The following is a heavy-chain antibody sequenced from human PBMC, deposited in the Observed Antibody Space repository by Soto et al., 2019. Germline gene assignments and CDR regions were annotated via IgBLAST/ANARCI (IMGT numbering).Heavy chain of an antibody. J-gene: IGHJ4*02. CDR2: IYYSGST. D-gene: IGHD4-17*01. CDR3: AKAHSSQYTLTTSFDY. V-gene: IGHV4-61*01. CDR1: GGSVSSGSYY. Sequence: SETLSLTCTVSGGSVSSGSYYWSWIRQPPGKGLEWIGYIYYSGSTNYNPSLKSRVTISVDTSKNQFSLKLSSVTAADTAVYYCAKAHSSQYTLTTSFDYWGQGTLVTVSS.